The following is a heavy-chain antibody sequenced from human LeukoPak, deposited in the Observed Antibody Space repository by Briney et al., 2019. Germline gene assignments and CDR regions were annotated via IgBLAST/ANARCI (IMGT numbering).Heavy chain of an antibody. CDR3: ARAYCGGDCYDYYYYMDV. CDR1: GYTFTSYG. V-gene: IGHV1-18*01. J-gene: IGHJ6*03. D-gene: IGHD2-21*02. CDR2: ISAYNGNT. Sequence: ASVKVSCKASGYTFTSYGISWVRQAPGQGLEWMGWISAYNGNTNYAQKLQGRVTMTTDTSTSTAYMELRSLRSDDTAVYYCARAYCGGDCYDYYYYMDVWGKGTTVTVSS.